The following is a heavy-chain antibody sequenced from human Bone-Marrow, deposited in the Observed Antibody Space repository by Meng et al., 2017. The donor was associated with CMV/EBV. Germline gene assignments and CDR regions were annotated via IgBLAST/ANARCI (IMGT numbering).Heavy chain of an antibody. D-gene: IGHD2-2*01. V-gene: IGHV1-69*10. CDR3: ARVESSTSCLDY. CDR2: IIPILGIA. Sequence: SVKVSCKGSGYSFTSYWIGWVRQAPGQGLEWMGGIIPILGIANYAQKFQGRVTITADKSTSTAYMELSSLRSEDTAVYYCARVESSTSCLDYWGQGTLVTVSS. J-gene: IGHJ4*02. CDR1: GYSFTSYW.